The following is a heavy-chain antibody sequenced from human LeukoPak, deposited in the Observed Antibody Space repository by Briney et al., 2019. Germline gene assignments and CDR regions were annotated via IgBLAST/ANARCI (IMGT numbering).Heavy chain of an antibody. Sequence: GGSLRLSCAASGFTFSSNEMNWVRQAPGKGLEWVSYISSSGSTIYYADSVKGRFTISRDNAKNSLYLQMNSLRAGDTAVYYCARALGDNTFDCWGQGTLVTVSS. CDR2: ISSSGSTI. J-gene: IGHJ4*02. V-gene: IGHV3-48*03. CDR1: GFTFSSNE. D-gene: IGHD2-21*01. CDR3: ARALGDNTFDC.